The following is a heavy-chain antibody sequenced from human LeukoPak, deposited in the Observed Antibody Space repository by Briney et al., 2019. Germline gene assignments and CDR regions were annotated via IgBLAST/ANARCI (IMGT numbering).Heavy chain of an antibody. D-gene: IGHD2-2*01. CDR1: GFTFSSYS. CDR3: AKDPLWVVVVPAAPDFDY. Sequence: GGSLRLSCAASGFTFSSYSMNWVRQAPGKGLEWVSYITSGSTTIYYADSVKGRFTISRDNSKNTLYLQMNSLRAEDTAVYYCAKDPLWVVVVPAAPDFDYWGQGTLVTVSS. J-gene: IGHJ4*02. V-gene: IGHV3-48*01. CDR2: ITSGSTTI.